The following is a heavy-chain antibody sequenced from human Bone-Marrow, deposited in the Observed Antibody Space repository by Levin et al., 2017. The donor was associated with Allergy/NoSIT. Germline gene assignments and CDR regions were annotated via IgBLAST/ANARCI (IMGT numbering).Heavy chain of an antibody. CDR3: ATTVTSTDYYGMDV. CDR1: GGTFSSYA. Sequence: GASVKVSCKASGGTFSSYAISWVRQAPGQGLEWMGGIIPIFGTANYAQKFQGRVTITADESTSTAYMELSSLSSEDTAVYYCATTVTSTDYYGMDVWGKGTTVTVS. V-gene: IGHV1-69*13. CDR2: IIPIFGTA. J-gene: IGHJ6*04. D-gene: IGHD4-17*01.